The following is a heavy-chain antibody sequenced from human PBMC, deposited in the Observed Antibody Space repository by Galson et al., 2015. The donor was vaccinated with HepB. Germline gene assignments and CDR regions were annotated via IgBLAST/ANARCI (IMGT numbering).Heavy chain of an antibody. J-gene: IGHJ6*03. V-gene: IGHV7-4-1*02. D-gene: IGHD3-3*01. CDR3: ARSPLRFLDWLPYYDYYYMDV. Sequence: SVKVSCKASGYTFTDYGVNWVRQAPGQGLEWMGWMDTNTGKPTYAPGFAGRFVFSLDTSVTTAYLQISSLETDDTAVYYCARSPLRFLDWLPYYDYYYMDVWGEGTPVTVSS. CDR2: MDTNTGKP. CDR1: GYTFTDYG.